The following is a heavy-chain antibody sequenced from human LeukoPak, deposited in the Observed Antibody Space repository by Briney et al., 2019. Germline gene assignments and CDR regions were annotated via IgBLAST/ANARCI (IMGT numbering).Heavy chain of an antibody. CDR3: ARARTPGIAAAGMGSAGYYYYMDV. D-gene: IGHD6-13*01. CDR1: GFTFSDYY. CDR2: ISSSGSTI. J-gene: IGHJ6*03. Sequence: GGSLRLSCAASGFTFSDYYMSWIRQALGKGLELVSYISSSGSTIYYADSVKGRFTISRDNAKNSLYLQMNSLRAEDTAVYYCARARTPGIAAAGMGSAGYYYYMDVWGKGTTVTVSS. V-gene: IGHV3-11*04.